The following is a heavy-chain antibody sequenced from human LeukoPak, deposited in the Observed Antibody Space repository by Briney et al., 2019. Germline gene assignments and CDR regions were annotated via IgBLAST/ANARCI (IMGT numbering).Heavy chain of an antibody. V-gene: IGHV1-69*04. Sequence: SVKVSCKASGGTFSSYAIIWVRQAPGQGLEWMGRIIPILGIANYAQKFQGRVTITADKSTSTAYMELSSLRSEDTAVYYCAREAGYCSSTSCYSNRLTDYWGQGTLVTVSS. CDR2: IIPILGIA. CDR3: AREAGYCSSTSCYSNRLTDY. CDR1: GGTFSSYA. D-gene: IGHD2-2*01. J-gene: IGHJ4*02.